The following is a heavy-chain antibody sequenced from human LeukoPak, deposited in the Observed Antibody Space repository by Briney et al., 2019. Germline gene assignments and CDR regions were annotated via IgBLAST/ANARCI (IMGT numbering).Heavy chain of an antibody. J-gene: IGHJ4*02. CDR1: GYTFTGYY. Sequence: ASVKVSCKASGYTFTGYYMHWVRQAPGQGLEWMGWINPNSGGTNYAQKFQGRVTMTRDTSISTAYMELSRLRSDDTAVYYCAREGHERYSYGQPAPYFDYWGQGTLVTVSS. CDR2: INPNSGGT. D-gene: IGHD5-18*01. V-gene: IGHV1-2*02. CDR3: AREGHERYSYGQPAPYFDY.